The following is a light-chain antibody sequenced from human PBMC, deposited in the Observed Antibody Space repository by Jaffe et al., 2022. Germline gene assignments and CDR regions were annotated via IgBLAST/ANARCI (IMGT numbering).Light chain of an antibody. CDR3: MQGTHFALT. Sequence: DVVMTQSPLSLPVTLGQPASISCRSSQSLVHSDGNTYLNWFQQRPGQSPRRLIYKVSNRDSGVPDRFSGSGSGTDFTLKISRVEAEDVGVYYCMQGTHFALTFGGGTKVEIK. V-gene: IGKV2-30*02. CDR1: QSLVHSDGNTY. CDR2: KVS. J-gene: IGKJ4*01.